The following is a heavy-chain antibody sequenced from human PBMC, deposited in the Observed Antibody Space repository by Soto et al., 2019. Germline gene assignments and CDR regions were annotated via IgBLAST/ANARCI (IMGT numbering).Heavy chain of an antibody. CDR3: TYYYGSGSQPDY. CDR1: GFTFSDHY. D-gene: IGHD3-10*01. Sequence: EVQLVESGGGLVQPGGSLRLSCAASGFTFSDHYMDWVRQAPGKGLEWVGRTRNKGHSYTTEYGASVKGRFTISRDGSKNSLYLQMNSLKTEDTAVYYCTYYYGSGSQPDYWGQGTLVTVSS. J-gene: IGHJ4*02. V-gene: IGHV3-72*01. CDR2: TRNKGHSYTT.